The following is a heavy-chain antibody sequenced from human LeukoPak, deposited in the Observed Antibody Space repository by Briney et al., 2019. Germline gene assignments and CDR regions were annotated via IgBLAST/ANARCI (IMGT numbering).Heavy chain of an antibody. CDR3: AKGSSSSWYYYYYGMDV. Sequence: PGGSLRLSCAASGFTVSSNYMSWVRQAPGKGLEWVAVISYDGSNKYYADSVKGRFTISRDNSKNTLYLQMNSLRAEDTAVYYCAKGSSSSWYYYYYGMDVWGQGTTVTVSS. V-gene: IGHV3-30*18. CDR1: GFTVSSNY. CDR2: ISYDGSNK. D-gene: IGHD6-13*01. J-gene: IGHJ6*02.